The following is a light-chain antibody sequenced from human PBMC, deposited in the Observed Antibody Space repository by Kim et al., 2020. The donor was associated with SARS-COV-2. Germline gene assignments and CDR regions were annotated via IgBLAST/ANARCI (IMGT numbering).Light chain of an antibody. CDR3: GTWDDSLSAGV. Sequence: GQKVAASCSGPTSNIGTNYVSWYQQLPGTAPTVLSYDDNQRPSGIPDRFSGSRSGTSATLGITGLQTGDEADYYCGTWDDSLSAGVFGGGTKVTVL. CDR1: TSNIGTNY. J-gene: IGLJ2*01. CDR2: DDN. V-gene: IGLV1-51*01.